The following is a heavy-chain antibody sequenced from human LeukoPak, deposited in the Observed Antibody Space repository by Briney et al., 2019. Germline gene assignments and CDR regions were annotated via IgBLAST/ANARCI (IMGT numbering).Heavy chain of an antibody. CDR2: IFASGSTT. J-gene: IGHJ4*02. V-gene: IGHV3-23*05. Sequence: GGSLRLSCAASGFTFSGYAMNWVRQAPGKGLEWVSLIFASGSTTKYADSVKGRFTISRDNSKNTLYLQMNSLRAEDTAVYYCARAGTDYYDSSGYLSLFDYWGQGTLVTVSS. CDR3: ARAGTDYYDSSGYLSLFDY. CDR1: GFTFSGYA. D-gene: IGHD3-22*01.